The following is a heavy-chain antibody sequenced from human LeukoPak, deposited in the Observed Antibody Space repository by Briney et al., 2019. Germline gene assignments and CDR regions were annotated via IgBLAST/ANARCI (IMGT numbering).Heavy chain of an antibody. CDR3: AREPHGGYYYYGMDV. CDR1: GFTFSSYS. CDR2: ISSSSSTI. Sequence: GGSLRLSCAASGFTFSSYSMNWVRQAPGKGLEWVSYISSSSSTIYYADSVKGRFTISRDNAKNSLYLQMNSLRAEDTAVYYCAREPHGGYYYYGMDVWGQGTTVTVSS. V-gene: IGHV3-48*01. D-gene: IGHD3-16*01. J-gene: IGHJ6*02.